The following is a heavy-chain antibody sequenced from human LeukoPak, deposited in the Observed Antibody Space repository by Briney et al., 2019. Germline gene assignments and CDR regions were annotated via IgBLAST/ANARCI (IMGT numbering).Heavy chain of an antibody. CDR1: GYTFSSYG. CDR2: ISGYNGNT. V-gene: IGHV1-18*01. J-gene: IGHJ6*02. D-gene: IGHD2-15*01. Sequence: GASVKVSCKATGYTFSSYGISWVRQAPGQGLEWMGWISGYNGNTNYAQKLQGRVTMTTDTSTSIAYMVLRSLRSDDTAVYYCARGGRSSPYSYAMDVWGQGTTVTVSS. CDR3: ARGGRSSPYSYAMDV.